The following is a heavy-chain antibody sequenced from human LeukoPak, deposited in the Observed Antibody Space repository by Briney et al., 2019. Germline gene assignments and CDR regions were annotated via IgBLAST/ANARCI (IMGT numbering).Heavy chain of an antibody. CDR2: IKPDGGEK. Sequence: GGSLRLSCAASGFTFSNYWMTWVRQAPGKGLEWVANIKPDGGEKYSVDSVEGRFTISRDNAKNSLYMQMNSLRAKDTALYYCARTHYDDGSAYRSLDYWGQGTLVTVSS. J-gene: IGHJ4*02. V-gene: IGHV3-7*01. CDR1: GFTFSNYW. CDR3: ARTHYDDGSAYRSLDY. D-gene: IGHD3-22*01.